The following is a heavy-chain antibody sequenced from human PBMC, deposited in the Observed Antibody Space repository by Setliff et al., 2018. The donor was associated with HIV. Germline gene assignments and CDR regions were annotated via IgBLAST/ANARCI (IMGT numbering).Heavy chain of an antibody. CDR1: GYTFTSYY. V-gene: IGHV1-46*01. D-gene: IGHD2-2*01. J-gene: IGHJ5*02. CDR3: ARGRRVVPAAESNWFDP. Sequence: ASVKVSCKASGYTFTSYYMHWVRQAPGQGLEWMGIINPSGGSTSYAQKFQGRVAITADEFTSTVYMEVRSLRFDDTAVYYCARGRRVVPAAESNWFDPWGQGTLVTVSS. CDR2: INPSGGST.